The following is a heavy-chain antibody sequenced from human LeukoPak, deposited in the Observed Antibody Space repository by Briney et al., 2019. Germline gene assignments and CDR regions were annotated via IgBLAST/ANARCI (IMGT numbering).Heavy chain of an antibody. V-gene: IGHV3-74*01. D-gene: IGHD5-12*01. CDR2: IKDGGTTT. Sequence: GGPLRPSCAASGFTFSSYWIHWVRQVPGKGLVWVARIKDGGTTTDYADSVKGRFTISRDDAKNTLYLQMNSLRAEDTAVYYCTTIRPGYWGQGTLVTVSP. J-gene: IGHJ4*02. CDR1: GFTFSSYW. CDR3: TTIRPGY.